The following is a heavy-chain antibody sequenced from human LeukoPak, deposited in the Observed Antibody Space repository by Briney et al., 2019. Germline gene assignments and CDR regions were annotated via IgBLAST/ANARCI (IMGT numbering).Heavy chain of an antibody. Sequence: PSETLSLTCTVSGYSISSGYYWGWIRQPPGKGLEWIGSIYHSGSTYYNPSLKSRVTISVDTSKNQFSLKLSSVTAADTAVYYCAREAVGPYSSGWYRSFDYWGQGTLVTGPS. D-gene: IGHD6-19*01. V-gene: IGHV4-38-2*02. J-gene: IGHJ4*02. CDR3: AREAVGPYSSGWYRSFDY. CDR2: IYHSGST. CDR1: GYSISSGYY.